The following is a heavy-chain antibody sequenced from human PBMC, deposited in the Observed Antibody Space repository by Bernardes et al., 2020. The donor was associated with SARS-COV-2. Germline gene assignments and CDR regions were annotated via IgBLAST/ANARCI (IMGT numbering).Heavy chain of an antibody. Sequence: GGSLRLSCVGSGFAFTDYYMSWIRKAPGKGLEWISYISSTSEYINYADSVKGRFTISRDNAKNSVYLQMNSLRAEDTAIYYCARGGGWFGERSDSWGQGTLVTVSS. D-gene: IGHD3-10*01. CDR3: ARGGGWFGERSDS. CDR1: GFAFTDYY. V-gene: IGHV3-11*06. J-gene: IGHJ4*02. CDR2: ISSTSEYI.